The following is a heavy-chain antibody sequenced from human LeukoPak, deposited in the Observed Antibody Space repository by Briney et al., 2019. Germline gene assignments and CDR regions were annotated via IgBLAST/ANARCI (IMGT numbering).Heavy chain of an antibody. Sequence: PGGSLRLSCAASGFTFSSYSMHWVRQAPGKGLEWVAVISYDGSNKHYADSVKGRFTISRDDSENTLYLQMSSLRAEDTAVYYCARGAGSYYFTYFHYWGQGTLVTVSS. CDR1: GFTFSSYS. D-gene: IGHD1-26*01. J-gene: IGHJ1*01. CDR3: ARGAGSYYFTYFHY. V-gene: IGHV3-30-3*01. CDR2: ISYDGSNK.